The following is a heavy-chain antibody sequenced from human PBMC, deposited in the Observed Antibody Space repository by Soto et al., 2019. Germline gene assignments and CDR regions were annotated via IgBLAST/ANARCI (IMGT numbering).Heavy chain of an antibody. CDR3: ARRGYYDSSGYYSHFDY. CDR1: GGSISSGDYY. V-gene: IGHV4-30-4*01. CDR2: IYYSGST. J-gene: IGHJ4*02. Sequence: PSETLSLTCTVSGGSISSGDYYWSWIRQPPRKGLEWIGYIYYSGSTYYNPSLKSRVTISVDTSKNQFSLRLSSVTAADTAVYYCARRGYYDSSGYYSHFDYWGQGTLVTVSS. D-gene: IGHD3-22*01.